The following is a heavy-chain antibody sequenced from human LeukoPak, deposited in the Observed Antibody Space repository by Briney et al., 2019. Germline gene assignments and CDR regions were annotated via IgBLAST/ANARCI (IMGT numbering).Heavy chain of an antibody. CDR1: GYTFTSYG. CDR3: ARDWAGGIAVAGRGYYFDY. CDR2: ISAYNGNT. D-gene: IGHD6-19*01. Sequence: GASVKVSCKASGYTFTSYGISWVRQAPGQGLEWMGWISAYNGNTNYAQKLQGRVTTTTDTSTSTAYMELRSLRSDDTAVYYCARDWAGGIAVAGRGYYFDYWGQGTLVTVSS. V-gene: IGHV1-18*01. J-gene: IGHJ4*02.